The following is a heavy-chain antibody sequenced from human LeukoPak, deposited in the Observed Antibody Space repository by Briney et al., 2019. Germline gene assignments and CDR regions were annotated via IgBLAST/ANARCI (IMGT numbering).Heavy chain of an antibody. CDR2: MNPNSGNT. V-gene: IGHV1-8*01. CDR3: ARAHLHKMSIFGVVIIPENYYYYGMDV. CDR1: GFTFTSHD. D-gene: IGHD3-3*01. Sequence: ASVKVSCKASGFTFTSHDYNWVRQATGQGLEWMGWMNPNSGNTGYAQKFQGRVTMTRNTSISTAYMELSSLRSEDTAVYYCARAHLHKMSIFGVVIIPENYYYYGMDVWGQGTTVTVSS. J-gene: IGHJ6*02.